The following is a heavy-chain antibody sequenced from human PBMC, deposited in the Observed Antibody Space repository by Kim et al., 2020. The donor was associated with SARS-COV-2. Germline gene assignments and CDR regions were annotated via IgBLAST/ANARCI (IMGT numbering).Heavy chain of an antibody. CDR2: INHSGST. CDR1: GGSFSGYY. V-gene: IGHV4-34*01. Sequence: SETLSLTCAVYGGSFSGYYWSWIRQPPGKGLEWIGEINHSGSTNYNPSLKSRVTISVDTSKNQFSLKLSSVTAADTAVYYCARDVPPAHYYGSGSYYNSNVLYYYYGMDVWGQGTTVTVSS. D-gene: IGHD3-10*01. CDR3: ARDVPPAHYYGSGSYYNSNVLYYYYGMDV. J-gene: IGHJ6*02.